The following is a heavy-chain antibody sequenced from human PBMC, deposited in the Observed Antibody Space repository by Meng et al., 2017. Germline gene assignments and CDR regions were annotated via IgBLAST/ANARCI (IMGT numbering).Heavy chain of an antibody. CDR2: IYWNDDK. Sequence: SGPTLVKPTQTLTLTCTFSGFSLSTSGVGVGWFRQPPGKALEWLALIYWNDDKRYSSSLKSRHTITKDTSKNQVVLTMTTMDPVDTATYYCSHRPGTYDILTGYTHAFDIWGQGTMVTVSS. J-gene: IGHJ3*02. D-gene: IGHD3-9*01. CDR3: SHRPGTYDILTGYTHAFDI. CDR1: GFSLSTSGVG. V-gene: IGHV2-5*01.